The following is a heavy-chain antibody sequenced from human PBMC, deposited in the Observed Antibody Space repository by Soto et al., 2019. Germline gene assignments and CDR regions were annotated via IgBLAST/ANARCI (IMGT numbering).Heavy chain of an antibody. CDR3: AREEDAFDI. J-gene: IGHJ3*02. CDR1: GFTLSSYS. CDR2: ILFDGNEE. Sequence: QVQLVESGGGVVQPGRSLRLSCAASGFTLSSYSMHWVRRAPGKGLEWVAVILFDGNEEFYADSVKGRFIISRDSSKNTLDLEMNSLRAEDTAVYYCAREEDAFDIWGQGTMVTVS. V-gene: IGHV3-30-3*01.